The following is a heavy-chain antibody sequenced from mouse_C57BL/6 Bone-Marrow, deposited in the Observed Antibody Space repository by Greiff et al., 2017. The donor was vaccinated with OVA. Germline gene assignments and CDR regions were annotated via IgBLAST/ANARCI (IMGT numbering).Heavy chain of an antibody. Sequence: EVQGVESGGGLVKPGGSLKLSCAASGFTFSDYGMHWVRQAPEKGLEWVAYISSGSSTIYYADTVKGRFTISRDNAKHTLFLQMTSLRSEDTAVYDFSWGGTSVDTFAYWGQGTLVTVSA. V-gene: IGHV5-17*01. CDR1: GFTFSDYG. CDR2: ISSGSSTI. J-gene: IGHJ3*01. CDR3: SWGGTSVDTFAY. D-gene: IGHD1-1*02.